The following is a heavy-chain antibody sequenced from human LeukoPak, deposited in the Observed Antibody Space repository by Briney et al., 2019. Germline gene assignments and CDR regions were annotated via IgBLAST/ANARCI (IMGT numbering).Heavy chain of an antibody. CDR1: GDGVSSNSAG. Sequence: SQTLSLTCAISGDGVSSNSAGWNWIRQSPSRGLEWLGRTYYRSKWYTHYAESVKSRIIINPDTSKNQFSLQLNSVTPEDTAVYYCARDRGGYYFDNSPDMWGQGTMVTVSS. J-gene: IGHJ3*01. D-gene: IGHD3-22*01. CDR2: TYYRSKWYT. V-gene: IGHV6-1*01. CDR3: ARDRGGYYFDNSPDM.